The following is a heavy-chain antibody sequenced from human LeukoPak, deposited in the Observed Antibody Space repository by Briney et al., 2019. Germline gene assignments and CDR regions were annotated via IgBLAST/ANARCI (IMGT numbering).Heavy chain of an antibody. Sequence: ASVKVSCKASGYTFTGYYMHWVRQAPGQGLEWMGWINPNSGGTNYAQKFQGRVTMTRDTSISTAYMELSRLRSDDTAVYYCARGEYRITMVRGVKGDAFDIWGQGTMVTVSS. CDR1: GYTFTGYY. D-gene: IGHD3-10*01. J-gene: IGHJ3*02. V-gene: IGHV1-2*02. CDR2: INPNSGGT. CDR3: ARGEYRITMVRGVKGDAFDI.